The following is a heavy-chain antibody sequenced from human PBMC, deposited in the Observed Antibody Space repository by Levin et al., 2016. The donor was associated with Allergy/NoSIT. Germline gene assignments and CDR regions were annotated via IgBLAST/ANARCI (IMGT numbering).Heavy chain of an antibody. J-gene: IGHJ3*02. CDR1: GYSISSGYY. V-gene: IGHV4-38-2*02. CDR3: ASPPGSYHADAFDI. CDR2: IYHSGST. D-gene: IGHD3-10*01. Sequence: SETLSLTCTVSGYSISSGYYWGWIRQPPGKGLEWIGSIYHSGSTYYNPSLKSRVTISVDTSKNQFSLKLSSVTAADTAVYYCASPPGSYHADAFDIWGQGTMVTVSS.